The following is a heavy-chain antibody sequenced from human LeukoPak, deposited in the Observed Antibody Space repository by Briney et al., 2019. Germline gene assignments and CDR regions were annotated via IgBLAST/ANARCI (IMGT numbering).Heavy chain of an antibody. V-gene: IGHV3-66*01. CDR3: ARGRGSGWPFDY. CDR2: IYSGGST. J-gene: IGHJ4*02. D-gene: IGHD6-19*01. Sequence: GGSLILSCAGSGFTVSSNYMSWVRQAPGKGLEWVSVIYSGGSTYYADSVKGRFTISRDSSENTLYLQMNSLRAEDTAVYHCARGRGSGWPFDYWGQGTLVTVSS. CDR1: GFTVSSNY.